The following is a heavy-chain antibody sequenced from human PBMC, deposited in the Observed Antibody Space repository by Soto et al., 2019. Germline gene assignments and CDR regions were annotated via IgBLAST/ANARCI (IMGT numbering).Heavy chain of an antibody. J-gene: IGHJ6*02. CDR2: IWYDGSNK. D-gene: IGHD6-19*01. V-gene: IGHV3-33*01. CDR3: ARGGVGAVANYYYGMDV. CDR1: GFTFSSYG. Sequence: QVQLVESGGGVVQPGRSLRLSCAASGFTFSSYGMHWVRQAPGKGLEWVAVIWYDGSNKYYADSVKGRFTISRDNSKNTLYLQMNSLRAEDTAVYYWARGGVGAVANYYYGMDVWGQGTTVTVSS.